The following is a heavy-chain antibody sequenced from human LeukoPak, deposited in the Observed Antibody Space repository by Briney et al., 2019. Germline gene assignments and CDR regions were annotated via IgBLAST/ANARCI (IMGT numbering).Heavy chain of an antibody. Sequence: PGGSLRLSCAASGFTFSNYAMSWVRQAPGKGLEWVSSISSSSSYIYYADSVKGRFTISRDNAKNSLYLQMNSLRAEDTAVYYCARVLLGDAFDIWGQGTMVTVSS. CDR1: GFTFSNYA. CDR2: ISSSSSYI. V-gene: IGHV3-21*01. CDR3: ARVLLGDAFDI. J-gene: IGHJ3*02.